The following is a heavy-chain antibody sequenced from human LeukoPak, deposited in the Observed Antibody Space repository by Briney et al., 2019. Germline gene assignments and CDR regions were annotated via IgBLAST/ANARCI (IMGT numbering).Heavy chain of an antibody. V-gene: IGHV3-23*01. D-gene: IGHD3-16*01. CDR3: ARVEGGYGGLYFHDY. J-gene: IGHJ4*02. CDR1: GFTFSSYA. Sequence: PGGSLRLSCAASGFTFSSYAMSWVRQAPGKGLEWVSVISSGGSTSYAGSVKGRFTISRDNSKNTVYLQMNSLRAEDTAVYYCARVEGGYGGLYFHDYWGQGTLVTVSS. CDR2: ISSGGST.